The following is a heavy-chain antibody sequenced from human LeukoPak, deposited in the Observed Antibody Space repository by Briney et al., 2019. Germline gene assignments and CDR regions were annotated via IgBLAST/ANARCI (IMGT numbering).Heavy chain of an antibody. V-gene: IGHV3-30*02. CDR2: IRYDGSNK. Sequence: PGGSLRLSCAASEFTFSRYGMHWVRQAPGKGLEWVAFIRYDGSNKYYADSVKGRFTISRDNSKNTLYLQMNSLRAEDTAVYYCAKVLSVDGEDPKGYYFDYWGQGTLVTVSS. CDR1: EFTFSRYG. J-gene: IGHJ4*02. D-gene: IGHD4-17*01. CDR3: AKVLSVDGEDPKGYYFDY.